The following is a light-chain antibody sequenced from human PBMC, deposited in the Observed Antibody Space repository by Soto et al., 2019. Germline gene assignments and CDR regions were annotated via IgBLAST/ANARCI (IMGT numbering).Light chain of an antibody. CDR3: QQYDDWPFT. CDR1: QSVSGN. V-gene: IGKV3-15*01. CDR2: VAS. J-gene: IGKJ3*01. Sequence: EIVMTQSPATLSVSPGERATLSCRASQSVSGNLAWYQQKPGQAPRLLIYVASTRATGLPARFSGSGSGTEFTLTISSLQSKDLALYYCQQYDDWPFTFGAGTKVDIK.